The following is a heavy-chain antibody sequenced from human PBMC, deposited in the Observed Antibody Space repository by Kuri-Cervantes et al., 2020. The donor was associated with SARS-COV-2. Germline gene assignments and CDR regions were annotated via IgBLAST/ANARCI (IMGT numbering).Heavy chain of an antibody. Sequence: SVKVSCKASGFTFTSSAMQWVRQARGQRLEWIGWIVVGSGNTNYAQKFQERVTITRDMSTSTAYIELSSMRSEDTAVYYCARFGSGWSDYYYYYGMDVWGQGTTVTVSS. CDR3: ARFGSGWSDYYYYYGMDV. D-gene: IGHD6-19*01. CDR1: GFTFTSSA. V-gene: IGHV1-58*02. J-gene: IGHJ6*02. CDR2: IVVGSGNT.